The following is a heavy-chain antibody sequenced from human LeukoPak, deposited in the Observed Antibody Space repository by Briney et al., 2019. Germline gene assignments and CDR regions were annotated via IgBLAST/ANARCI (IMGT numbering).Heavy chain of an antibody. D-gene: IGHD1-26*01. CDR2: IYYSGST. J-gene: IGHJ4*02. CDR3: ARNIVGANAFDY. CDR1: GGSVSSGSYY. Sequence: SETLSLTCTVSGGSVSSGSYYWSWIRQPPGKGLEWIGYIYYSGSTNYNPSLKSRVTISVDTSKNQFSLRLSSVTAADTAVYYCARNIVGANAFDYWGQGTLVTVSS. V-gene: IGHV4-61*01.